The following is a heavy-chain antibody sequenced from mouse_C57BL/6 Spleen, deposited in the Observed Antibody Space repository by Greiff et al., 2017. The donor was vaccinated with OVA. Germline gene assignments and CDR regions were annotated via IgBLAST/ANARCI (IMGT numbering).Heavy chain of an antibody. D-gene: IGHD2-1*01. J-gene: IGHJ3*01. CDR1: GYTFTDYN. Sequence: VQLKQSGPELVKPGASVKIPCKASGYTFTDYNMDWVKQSHGKSLEWIGDINPNNGGTIYNQKFKGKATLTVDKSSSTAYMERRSLTSEDTAVYYCARENYGNYVYWGQGTLVTVSA. V-gene: IGHV1-18*01. CDR3: ARENYGNYVY. CDR2: INPNNGGT.